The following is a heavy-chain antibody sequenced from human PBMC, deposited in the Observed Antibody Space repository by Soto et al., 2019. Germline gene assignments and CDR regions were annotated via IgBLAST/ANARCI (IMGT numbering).Heavy chain of an antibody. Sequence: SETLSLTCAVSGGSISSSNWWSWVRQPPGKGLEWIGEIYHSGSTNYNPSLKSRVTISVDKSKNQFSLKLSSVTAADTAVYYCARLSSSANHYYGMDVWGQGTTVTVSS. J-gene: IGHJ6*02. CDR2: IYHSGST. D-gene: IGHD6-6*01. V-gene: IGHV4-4*02. CDR3: ARLSSSANHYYGMDV. CDR1: GGSISSSNW.